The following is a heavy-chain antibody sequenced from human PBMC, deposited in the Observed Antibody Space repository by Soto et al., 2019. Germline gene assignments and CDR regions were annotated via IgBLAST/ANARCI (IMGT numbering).Heavy chain of an antibody. D-gene: IGHD2-15*01. Sequence: APVKGSCQASGYTFTRFDINWGRQAPGQGLEWMGWMNPNSGNTGYAQKFQGRVTMTRNTSISTAYMELSSLRSEDTAVYYRASVPLYCSGGSCYNLKAFYIWGQGTMVTVSS. J-gene: IGHJ3*02. CDR1: GYTFTRFD. CDR3: ASVPLYCSGGSCYNLKAFYI. CDR2: MNPNSGNT. V-gene: IGHV1-8*01.